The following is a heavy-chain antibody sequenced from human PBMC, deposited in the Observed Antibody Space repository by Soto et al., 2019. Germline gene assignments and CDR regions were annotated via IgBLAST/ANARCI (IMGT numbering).Heavy chain of an antibody. D-gene: IGHD1-26*01. J-gene: IGHJ4*02. CDR3: ARYRGGSFYFDY. Sequence: PSETLSLTCTVSGGSISGYYWSWIRQPPGKGLEWIGYIYSSATTNYNPSLKSRVTISVDMSKYRFSLKLSSVSAADTAVYYCARYRGGSFYFDYWGQGTLVTVSS. CDR2: IYSSATT. V-gene: IGHV4-59*01. CDR1: GGSISGYY.